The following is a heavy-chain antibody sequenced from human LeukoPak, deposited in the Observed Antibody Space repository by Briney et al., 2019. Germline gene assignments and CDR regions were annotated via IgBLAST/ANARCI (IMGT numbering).Heavy chain of an antibody. CDR1: GFTFSSYS. Sequence: GGPLRLSCAASGFTFSSYSMNWVRQAPGKGLEWVSSISSSSSYIYYADSVKGRFTISRDNAKNSLYLQMNSLRAEDTAVYYCARVRGSSVSWDFDYWGQGTLVTVSS. J-gene: IGHJ4*02. V-gene: IGHV3-21*01. CDR3: ARVRGSSVSWDFDY. D-gene: IGHD6-6*01. CDR2: ISSSSSYI.